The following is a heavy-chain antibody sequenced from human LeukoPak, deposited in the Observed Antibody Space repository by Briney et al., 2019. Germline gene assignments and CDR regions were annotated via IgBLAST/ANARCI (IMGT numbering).Heavy chain of an antibody. CDR3: ARGRFKDIVAMTYYFDY. J-gene: IGHJ4*02. D-gene: IGHD5-12*01. Sequence: ASVKVSCKASGYTFTGYYMHWVRQAPGQGLEWMGWINPNSGGTNYAQKFQGWVTMTRDTSISTAYVELSRLRSDDTAVYYCARGRFKDIVAMTYYFDYWGQGTLVTVSS. V-gene: IGHV1-2*04. CDR1: GYTFTGYY. CDR2: INPNSGGT.